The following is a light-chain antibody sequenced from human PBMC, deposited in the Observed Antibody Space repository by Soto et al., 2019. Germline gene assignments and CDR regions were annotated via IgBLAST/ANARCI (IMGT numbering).Light chain of an antibody. CDR1: NIGSQS. V-gene: IGLV3-21*02. CDR2: DDT. CDR3: QVWDRSSGRV. Sequence: SYELTQPPSVSVAPGQTASITCGGSNIGSQSVHWYQLKPGQAPILVVYDDTDRPSGIPERLSGHNSGNTATLPISRVEGGDEADYHCQVWDRSSGRVFGGGTQLTVL. J-gene: IGLJ3*02.